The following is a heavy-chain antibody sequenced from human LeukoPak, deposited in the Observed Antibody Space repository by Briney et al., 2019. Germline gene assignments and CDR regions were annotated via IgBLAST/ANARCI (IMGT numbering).Heavy chain of an antibody. J-gene: IGHJ4*02. Sequence: GSVRLSCAASGFTFSSYAMSWVRQAPGKGLEWVSAISGSGGSTYYADSVKGRFTISRDNSKNTLYLQMNSLRAEDTAVYYCAKDTIRVVTVMHYWAQGTLVTVSS. CDR1: GFTFSSYA. CDR3: AKDTIRVVTVMHY. V-gene: IGHV3-23*01. D-gene: IGHD2-21*02. CDR2: ISGSGGST.